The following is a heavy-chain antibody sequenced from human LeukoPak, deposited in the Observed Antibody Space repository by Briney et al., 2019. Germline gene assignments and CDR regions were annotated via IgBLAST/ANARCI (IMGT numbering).Heavy chain of an antibody. CDR1: GFTFSSYA. CDR2: ISGSGGST. CDR3: AKAPSYGSGSYYTT. D-gene: IGHD3-10*01. Sequence: PGCSLTLSCAASGFTFSSYAMSWVRPAPAKGLEWVSAISGSGGSTYYAASVKGRFTISRDNSKNTLYLQMNSLRAEDTAVYYCAKAPSYGSGSYYTTWGQGTLVTVSS. J-gene: IGHJ5*02. V-gene: IGHV3-23*01.